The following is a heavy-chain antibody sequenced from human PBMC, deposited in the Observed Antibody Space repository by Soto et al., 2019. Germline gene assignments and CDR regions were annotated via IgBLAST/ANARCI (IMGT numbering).Heavy chain of an antibody. J-gene: IGHJ6*02. V-gene: IGHV1-3*01. CDR2: INAGNGNT. CDR3: ARDYDILTGPTLLYYYYGVDV. Sequence: ASVKVSCKASGYTFTIYAMHWVRQAPGQRLEWMGWINAGNGNTKYSQKFQGRVTITRDTSASTAYMELSSLRSEDTAVYYCARDYDILTGPTLLYYYYGVDVWGQGTTVSVSS. D-gene: IGHD3-9*01. CDR1: GYTFTIYA.